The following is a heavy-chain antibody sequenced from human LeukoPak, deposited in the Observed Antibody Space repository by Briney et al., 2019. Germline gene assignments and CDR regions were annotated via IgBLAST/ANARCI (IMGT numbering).Heavy chain of an antibody. D-gene: IGHD1-26*01. CDR3: ARDLTAYSGSYLPLRY. Sequence: ASVKVSCKASGYTFTSYGISWVRQAPGQGLEWMGWISAYNGNTNHAQKLQGRVTMTTDTSTSTAYMELRSLRSDDTAVYYCARDLTAYSGSYLPLRYWGQGTLVTVSS. CDR1: GYTFTSYG. CDR2: ISAYNGNT. J-gene: IGHJ4*02. V-gene: IGHV1-18*01.